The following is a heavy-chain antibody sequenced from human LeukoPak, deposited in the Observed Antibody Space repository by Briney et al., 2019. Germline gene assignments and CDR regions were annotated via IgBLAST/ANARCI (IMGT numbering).Heavy chain of an antibody. CDR1: GFTFSSYA. D-gene: IGHD3-10*01. J-gene: IGHJ4*02. Sequence: PGGSLRLSCAASGFTFSSYAMHWVRQAPGKGLEYVSAISSNGGSTYYANSVKGRFTISRDNSKNTLYLQMGSLRAEDMAVYYCAKGELLTLDYWGQGTLVTVSS. V-gene: IGHV3-64*01. CDR2: ISSNGGST. CDR3: AKGELLTLDY.